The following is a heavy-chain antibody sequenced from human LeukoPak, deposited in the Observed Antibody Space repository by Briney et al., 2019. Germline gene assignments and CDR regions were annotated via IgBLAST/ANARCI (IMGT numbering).Heavy chain of an antibody. CDR3: TAGEVVVVPADLYYYYMDV. CDR2: ISGSGGST. CDR1: GFTFSSYV. J-gene: IGHJ6*03. Sequence: GGSLRLSCAASGFTFSSYVMSWVRQAPGKGLEWVSAISGSGGSTYYADSVKGRFTISRDNSKNTLYLQMNSLKTEDTAVYYCTAGEVVVVPADLYYYYMDVWGKGTTVTVSS. D-gene: IGHD2-2*01. V-gene: IGHV3-23*01.